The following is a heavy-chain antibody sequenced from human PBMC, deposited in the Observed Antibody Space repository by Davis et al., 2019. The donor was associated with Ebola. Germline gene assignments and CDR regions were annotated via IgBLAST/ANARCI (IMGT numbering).Heavy chain of an antibody. V-gene: IGHV1-3*04. CDR3: ARDDTSSWYSLLDY. J-gene: IGHJ4*02. CDR2: SNIANDNT. D-gene: IGHD6-13*01. Sequence: ASVTVSCKASGYTFTNYPVHWVRQAPGQRLEWMGWSNIANDNTKYLEKFQGRLTITSDTSANTVYMELSSLKSEDTAIYYCARDDTSSWYSLLDYWGQGTLVTVSP. CDR1: GYTFTNYP.